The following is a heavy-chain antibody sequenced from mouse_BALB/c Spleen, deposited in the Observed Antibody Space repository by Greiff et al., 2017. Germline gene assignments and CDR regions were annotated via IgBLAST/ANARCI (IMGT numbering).Heavy chain of an antibody. CDR3: AKGASPFMTTATWCAY. CDR2: INSNGGST. D-gene: IGHD1-2*01. J-gene: IGHJ3*01. V-gene: IGHV5-6-3*01. Sequence: EVQGVESGGGLVQPGGSLKLSCAASGFTFSSYGMSWVRQTPDKRLELVATINSNGGSTYYPDSVKGRFTISRDNAKNTLYLQMSSLKSEDTAMYYCAKGASPFMTTATWCAYWGQGTLVTVSA. CDR1: GFTFSSYG.